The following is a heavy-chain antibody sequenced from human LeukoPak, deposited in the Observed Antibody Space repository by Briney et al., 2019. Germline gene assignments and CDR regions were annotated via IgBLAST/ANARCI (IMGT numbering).Heavy chain of an antibody. V-gene: IGHV1-69*05. CDR1: GGTFSSYA. D-gene: IGHD2-15*01. CDR3: AREGITPHWAFDI. J-gene: IGHJ3*02. Sequence: ASVKVSCKASGGTFSSYAISWVRQAPGQGLEWMGGIIPTFGTANYAQKFQGRVTITTDESTSTAYMELSSLRSEDTAVYYCAREGITPHWAFDIWGQGTMVTVSS. CDR2: IIPTFGTA.